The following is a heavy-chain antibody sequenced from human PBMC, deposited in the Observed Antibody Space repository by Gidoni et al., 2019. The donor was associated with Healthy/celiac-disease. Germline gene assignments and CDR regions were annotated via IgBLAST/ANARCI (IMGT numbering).Heavy chain of an antibody. Sequence: EVQLLESGGGLVQPGGSLRLSCAASGFTFSSYAMSWVRQAPGKGLEWVSAISGSGGSTYYADSVKGRFTISRDNSKNTLYLQMNSLRAEDTAVYYCAKVGTYCSGGSCYLDWFDPWGQGTLVTVSS. CDR1: GFTFSSYA. J-gene: IGHJ5*02. CDR2: ISGSGGST. V-gene: IGHV3-23*01. D-gene: IGHD2-15*01. CDR3: AKVGTYCSGGSCYLDWFDP.